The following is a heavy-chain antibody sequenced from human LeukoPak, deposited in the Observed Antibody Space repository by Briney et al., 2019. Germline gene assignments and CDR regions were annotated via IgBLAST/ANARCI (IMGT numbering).Heavy chain of an antibody. V-gene: IGHV4-59*11. CDR2: VRHSESA. Sequence: SETLSLTCTVSGASISSHYWSWIRQSPTKGLEWIGYVRHSESANYNPSLKGRVAISVDTVRNQVSLKLTSMTAADTAVYYCARGSTRADDSWGQGILVTVSS. D-gene: IGHD2/OR15-2a*01. CDR1: GASISSHY. J-gene: IGHJ4*02. CDR3: ARGSTRADDS.